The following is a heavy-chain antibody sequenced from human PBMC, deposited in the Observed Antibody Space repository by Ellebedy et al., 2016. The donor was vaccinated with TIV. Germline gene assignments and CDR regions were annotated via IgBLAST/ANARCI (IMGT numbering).Heavy chain of an antibody. V-gene: IGHV3-7*01. CDR3: AGVVGGADVVDA. D-gene: IGHD3-10*01. J-gene: IGHJ6*02. CDR1: GFTFSSRW. CDR2: IAEDSSAT. Sequence: GESLKISCEASGFTFSSRWMSWVRQAPGKGIEWVANIAEDSSATYYVDSVKGRFTISRDNAKNSLFLHMDNLRAEDTAVYYWAGVVGGADVVDAWGPGTTVTVSS.